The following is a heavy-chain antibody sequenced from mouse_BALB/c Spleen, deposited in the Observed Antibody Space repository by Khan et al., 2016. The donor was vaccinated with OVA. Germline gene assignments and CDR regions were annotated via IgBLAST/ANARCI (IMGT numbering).Heavy chain of an antibody. CDR1: GFTFSGYA. D-gene: IGHD1-1*01. CDR3: ARDRYYGSSPDWFAY. Sequence: EVELVESGGGLVKPGGSLKLSCAASGFTFSGYAMSWVRQTPEKRLEWIAEISRSGSKTYYPDTVTGRFTISRDNAKNTLYLEMSSLRSEDTAMYSCARDRYYGSSPDWFAYWGQGTLVTVSA. V-gene: IGHV5-9-4*01. J-gene: IGHJ3*01. CDR2: ISRSGSKT.